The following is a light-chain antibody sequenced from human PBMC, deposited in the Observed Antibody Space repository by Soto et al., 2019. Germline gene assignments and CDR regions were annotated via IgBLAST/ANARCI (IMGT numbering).Light chain of an antibody. CDR2: RTS. Sequence: EIVMTQSPATLSVSAWERATLSCRASQSISSNLAWYQQKPGQAPRLPMFRTSSRATGFPARFSGSGSGTEFNLTISSLQSEAFGVYYCQQYNNWPRATFGGGTRLEIK. V-gene: IGKV3-15*01. CDR1: QSISSN. J-gene: IGKJ5*01. CDR3: QQYNNWPRAT.